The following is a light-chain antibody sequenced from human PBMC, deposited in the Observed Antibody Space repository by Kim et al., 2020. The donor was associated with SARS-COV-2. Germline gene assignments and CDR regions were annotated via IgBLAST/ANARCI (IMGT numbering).Light chain of an antibody. CDR1: QSVSKY. Sequence: EIVMTQSPATLSVSPGERATLSCRASQSVSKYLAWYQQKVGQAPRLLIYGASSRATGVPARFSGSGSGTELTLTISSLQSEDFATYYCHQYNNRPPWTFGQGTKVDIK. CDR2: GAS. J-gene: IGKJ1*01. V-gene: IGKV3-15*01. CDR3: HQYNNRPPWT.